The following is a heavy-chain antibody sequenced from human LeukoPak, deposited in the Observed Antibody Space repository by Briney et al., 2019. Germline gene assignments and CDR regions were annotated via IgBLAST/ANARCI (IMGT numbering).Heavy chain of an antibody. V-gene: IGHV3-30*02. CDR3: AREGTAMVKTFDY. CDR1: GFTFSDYG. CDR2: IRHDGSKI. Sequence: GGSLRLSCEASGFTFSDYGMHWVRQAPGKGLEWAAFIRHDGSKIYYADSVKGRFTISRDSSKSTLYLQTNSLRPEDTAVYYCAREGTAMVKTFDYWGQGTLVTVSS. J-gene: IGHJ4*02. D-gene: IGHD5-18*01.